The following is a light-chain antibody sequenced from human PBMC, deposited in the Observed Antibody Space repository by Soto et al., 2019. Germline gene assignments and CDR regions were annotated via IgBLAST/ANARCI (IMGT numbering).Light chain of an antibody. V-gene: IGLV2-23*01. J-gene: IGLJ3*02. CDR3: CSYAGRYTWV. CDR1: SSDVGSYNL. Sequence: QSALTQPASVSGSPGQSITISCTGTSSDVGSYNLVSWYQQHPGKAPKLMIYEGSKRPSGAPDRFFGSKSGNTASLTISGLQAEDEADYYCCSYAGRYTWVFGGGTKLTVL. CDR2: EGS.